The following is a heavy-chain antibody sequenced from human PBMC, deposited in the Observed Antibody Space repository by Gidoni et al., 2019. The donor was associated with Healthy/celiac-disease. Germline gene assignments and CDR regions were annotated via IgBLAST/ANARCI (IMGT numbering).Heavy chain of an antibody. V-gene: IGHV3-23*01. CDR1: GFTFSSYA. CDR2: ISGSGGST. Sequence: EVQLLESGGGLVQPVGSLRLSCAASGFTFSSYAMSWVRQSPGKGLEWVAAISGSGGSTYYADSVKGRFTISRDNSKNTLYLQMNSLRAEDTAVYYCARRGVVVVAATRDYWGQGTLVTVSS. D-gene: IGHD2-15*01. CDR3: ARRGVVVVAATRDY. J-gene: IGHJ4*02.